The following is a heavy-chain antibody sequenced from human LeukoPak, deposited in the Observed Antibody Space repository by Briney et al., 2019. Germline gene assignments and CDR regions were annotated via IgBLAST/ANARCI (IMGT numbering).Heavy chain of an antibody. CDR3: ARSPQGYCSSTSCPGPFDY. Sequence: GESRKISCKGSGYSFTSYWIGWVRQMPGKGLEWMGIIYRGDSDTRYSPSFQGQVTISADKSISTAYLQWSSLKASDTAMYYCARSPQGYCSSTSCPGPFDYWGQGTLVTVSS. J-gene: IGHJ4*02. V-gene: IGHV5-51*01. D-gene: IGHD2-2*01. CDR1: GYSFTSYW. CDR2: IYRGDSDT.